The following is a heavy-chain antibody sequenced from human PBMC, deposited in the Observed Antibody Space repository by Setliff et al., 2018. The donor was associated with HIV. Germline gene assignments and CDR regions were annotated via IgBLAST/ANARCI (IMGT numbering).Heavy chain of an antibody. CDR1: GYSFTTYG. CDR3: ARGHHFYWYFDL. V-gene: IGHV1-18*01. Sequence: VSCKASGYSFTTYGISWVRQAPGQGPEWVGWISVYNGQTLYAQKVRDRITVTMDIPKDTAYMELRGLTPDDTAVYYCARGHHFYWYFDLWGPGTLVTVSS. CDR2: ISVYNGQT. J-gene: IGHJ2*01.